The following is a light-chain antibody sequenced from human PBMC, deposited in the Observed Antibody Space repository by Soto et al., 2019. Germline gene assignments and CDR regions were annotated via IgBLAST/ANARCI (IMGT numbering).Light chain of an antibody. CDR2: DVS. J-gene: IGLJ7*01. Sequence: QSALTQPRSVSGSHGQTVTISCAGTRSDVGAYNWVSWYQQHPGKVPKLIIYDVSRRPSGVPDRFSGSKSGNTASLTISGLQADDEADYYCCSYAGSYTLVFGGGTQLTVL. CDR3: CSYAGSYTLV. CDR1: RSDVGAYNW. V-gene: IGLV2-11*01.